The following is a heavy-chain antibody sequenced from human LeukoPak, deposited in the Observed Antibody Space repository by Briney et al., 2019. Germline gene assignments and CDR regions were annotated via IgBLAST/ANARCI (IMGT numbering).Heavy chain of an antibody. D-gene: IGHD3-9*01. CDR2: ISSNGGST. CDR3: ARDRAFPYYDILTGYHNPRYMDV. CDR1: GFTFSRYA. J-gene: IGHJ6*03. Sequence: PGGSLRLSCAASGFTFSRYAMHWVRQAPGKGLEYVSAISSNGGSTYYANSVKGRFTISRDNSKNTLYLQMGSLRAEDMAVYYCARDRAFPYYDILTGYHNPRYMDVWGKGTTVTVSS. V-gene: IGHV3-64*01.